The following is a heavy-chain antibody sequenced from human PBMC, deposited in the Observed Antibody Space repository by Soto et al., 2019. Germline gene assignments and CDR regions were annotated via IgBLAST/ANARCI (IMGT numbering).Heavy chain of an antibody. J-gene: IGHJ4*02. V-gene: IGHV3-33*01. CDR3: ARDRYSSGWYGHFDY. CDR1: GFTFSSYG. CDR2: IWYDGSNK. Sequence: QVQLVESGGGVVQPGRSLRLSCAASGFTFSSYGMHWVRQAPGKGLEWVAVIWYDGSNKYYADSVKGRFTISRDNSNNTLYLQMNSLRAEDTAVYYCARDRYSSGWYGHFDYWGQGTLVTVSS. D-gene: IGHD6-19*01.